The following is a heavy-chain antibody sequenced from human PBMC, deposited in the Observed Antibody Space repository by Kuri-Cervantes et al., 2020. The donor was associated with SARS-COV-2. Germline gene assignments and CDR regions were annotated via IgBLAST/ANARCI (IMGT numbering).Heavy chain of an antibody. CDR3: ARVPNSDFWSGYYGNNWFDP. J-gene: IGHJ5*02. Sequence: ASVKVSCKASGYTFTSYYMHWVRQAPGQGLEWMGIINPSGGSTSYAQKFQGRVTMTTDTSTSTAYMELRSLRSDDTAVYYCARVPNSDFWSGYYGNNWFDPWGQGTLVTVSS. CDR1: GYTFTSYY. V-gene: IGHV1-46*01. CDR2: INPSGGST. D-gene: IGHD3-3*01.